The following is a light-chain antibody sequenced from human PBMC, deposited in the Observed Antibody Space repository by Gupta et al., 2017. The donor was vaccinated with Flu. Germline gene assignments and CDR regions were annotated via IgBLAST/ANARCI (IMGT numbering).Light chain of an antibody. V-gene: IGLV7-46*01. CDR3: LLSYSGGKV. J-gene: IGLJ3*02. CDR2: NTN. Sequence: GTVTLTCDSSTGAVTSGHYPYWFQQKPGHVPRTLMSNTNNTLSWTPARFSGSLLGGKAALTLSGAQPEDEAEYYCLLSYSGGKVFGGGTKLTVL. CDR1: TGAVTSGHY.